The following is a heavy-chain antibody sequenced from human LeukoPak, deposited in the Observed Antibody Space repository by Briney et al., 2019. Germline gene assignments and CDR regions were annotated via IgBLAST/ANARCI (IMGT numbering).Heavy chain of an antibody. D-gene: IGHD6-19*01. Sequence: TGGSLRLSCAASGFTFSGVAMNWVRQAPGKGLEWVSSITTTGSSTYYSDSVKGRFTISRDNSKNMLHLQMNSLRIEDTAVYFCARGWQGPYYWGQGTLVTVSS. CDR3: ARGWQGPYY. CDR2: ITTTGSST. J-gene: IGHJ4*02. V-gene: IGHV3-23*05. CDR1: GFTFSGVA.